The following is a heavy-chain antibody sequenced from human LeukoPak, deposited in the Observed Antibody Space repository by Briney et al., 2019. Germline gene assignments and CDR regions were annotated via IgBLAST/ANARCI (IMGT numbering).Heavy chain of an antibody. CDR3: AKKLHDSSGYYILWYAFDI. J-gene: IGHJ3*02. CDR1: GVTFSSYA. V-gene: IGHV3-23*01. D-gene: IGHD3-22*01. CDR2: ICGSGGST. Sequence: GGSLRLSCAASGVTFSSYAMSWGRQAPGKGRGWVSAICGSGGSTYYADSVKGRFNISRDNSKTTLYLQMNSLRAEDTAVYYCAKKLHDSSGYYILWYAFDIWGQGTMVTVSS.